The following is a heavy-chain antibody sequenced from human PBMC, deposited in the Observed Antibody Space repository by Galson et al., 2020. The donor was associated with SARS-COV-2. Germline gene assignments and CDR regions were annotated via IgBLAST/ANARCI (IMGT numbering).Heavy chain of an antibody. CDR2: ISTYDGTT. CDR3: ARDGNYYFYMDV. CDR1: GYTFGDYG. V-gene: IGHV1-18*01. Sequence: ASVKVSCKASGYTFGDYGISWVRQAPGQGLEWMGWISTYDGTTNYARNLQGRVTMTTDTSTTTAYMELRSLTSDDTAVYYCARDGNYYFYMDVWGKGTTVTISS. J-gene: IGHJ6*03.